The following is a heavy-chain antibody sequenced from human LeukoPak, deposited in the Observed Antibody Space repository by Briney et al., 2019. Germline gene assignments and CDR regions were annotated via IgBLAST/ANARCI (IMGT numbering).Heavy chain of an antibody. D-gene: IGHD2-15*01. Sequence: PSETLSLTCAVSGYSISSGYYWGWIRRPPGKGLEWIGSIYHSGSTYYNPSLKSRVTISVDTSKNQFSLKLSSVTAADTAVYYCARYRVVVAAAKETQFDPWGQGTLVTVSS. CDR2: IYHSGST. CDR1: GYSISSGYY. CDR3: ARYRVVVAAAKETQFDP. V-gene: IGHV4-38-2*01. J-gene: IGHJ5*02.